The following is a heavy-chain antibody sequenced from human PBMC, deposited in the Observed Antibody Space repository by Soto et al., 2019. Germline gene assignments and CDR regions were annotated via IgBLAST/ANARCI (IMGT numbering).Heavy chain of an antibody. CDR3: ARTGSATRYAMDV. Sequence: DVQLVESGGGLVQPGGSLRLSCAASGFTFSSYWMHWVRQAPGKGLVWVSRSNGDGSITNYADSVKGRFTISRDNAKNSLNLQMNSLRAEDTAVYYCARTGSATRYAMDVWGQGTTVTVSS. V-gene: IGHV3-74*01. CDR2: SNGDGSIT. J-gene: IGHJ6*02. CDR1: GFTFSSYW. D-gene: IGHD6-25*01.